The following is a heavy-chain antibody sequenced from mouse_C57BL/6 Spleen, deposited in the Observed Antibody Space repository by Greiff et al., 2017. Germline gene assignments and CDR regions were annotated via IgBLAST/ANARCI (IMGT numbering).Heavy chain of an antibody. CDR1: GFTFSSYA. CDR2: ISDGGSYT. D-gene: IGHD2-3*01. CDR3: ARDQDDGYSYYFDY. V-gene: IGHV5-4*01. J-gene: IGHJ2*01. Sequence: EVQLVESGGGLVKPGGSLKLSCAASGFTFSSYAMSWVRQTPEKRLEWVATISDGGSYTYYPDNVKGRFTISRDNAKNNLYLQMSHLKSEDTAMXYCARDQDDGYSYYFDYWGQGTTLTVSS.